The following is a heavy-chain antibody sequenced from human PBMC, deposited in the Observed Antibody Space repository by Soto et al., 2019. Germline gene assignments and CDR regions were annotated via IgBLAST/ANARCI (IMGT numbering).Heavy chain of an antibody. D-gene: IGHD3-10*01. J-gene: IGHJ4*02. V-gene: IGHV3-74*01. CDR3: TRGPRPISTGTGAY. CDR1: RFLFKMYW. Sequence: GGSLRLSWAVSRFLFKMYWMHCVRQSPGKGIGWISRIYNDGTYSDDAASVRGRFPISRDNVNDTLYLEMSNGRAEDSGLYYCTRGPRPISTGTGAYWGRGTQVTV. CDR2: IYNDGTYS.